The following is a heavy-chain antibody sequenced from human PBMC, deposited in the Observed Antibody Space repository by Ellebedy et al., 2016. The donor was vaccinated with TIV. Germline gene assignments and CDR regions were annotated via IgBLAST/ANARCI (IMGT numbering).Heavy chain of an antibody. Sequence: AASVKVSCKASGYTFTSYAIHWVRQAPGQRLEWMGWINAGNGNTKYSQKLQGRVTMTTDTSTSTAYMELRSLRSDDTAVYYCAREQYCGGDCLWPDAFDIWGQGTMVTVSS. D-gene: IGHD2-21*02. CDR2: INAGNGNT. CDR3: AREQYCGGDCLWPDAFDI. CDR1: GYTFTSYA. J-gene: IGHJ3*02. V-gene: IGHV1-3*01.